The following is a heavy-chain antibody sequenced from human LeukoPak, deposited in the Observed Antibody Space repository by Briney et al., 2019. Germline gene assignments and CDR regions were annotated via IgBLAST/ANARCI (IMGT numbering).Heavy chain of an antibody. CDR2: IYYSGST. V-gene: IGHV4-59*01. Sequence: SETLSLTCTVSGGSISSYYWSWIRQPPGKGLEWIGYIYYSGSTNYNPSLKSRVTISVDTSKNQFSLKLSSVTAADTAVYYCAWGMAARPFDYWGQGTLVTVSS. CDR3: AWGMAARPFDY. CDR1: GGSISSYY. J-gene: IGHJ4*02. D-gene: IGHD6-6*01.